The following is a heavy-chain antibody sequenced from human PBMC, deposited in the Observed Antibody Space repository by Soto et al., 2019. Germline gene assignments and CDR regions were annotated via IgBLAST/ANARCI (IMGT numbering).Heavy chain of an antibody. CDR1: GYTFTSYD. CDR3: ARAVDEYSGYDYGLENAYYYYYMDV. J-gene: IGHJ6*03. Sequence: ASVKVSCKASGYTFTSYDINWVRQATGQGLEWMGWMNPNSGNTGYAQKFQGRVTMTRNTSISTAYMELSSLRSEDTAVYYCARAVDEYSGYDYGLENAYYYYYMDVWGKGTTVTVSS. CDR2: MNPNSGNT. V-gene: IGHV1-8*01. D-gene: IGHD5-12*01.